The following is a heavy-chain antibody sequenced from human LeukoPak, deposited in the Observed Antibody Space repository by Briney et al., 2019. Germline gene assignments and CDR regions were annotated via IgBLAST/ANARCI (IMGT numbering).Heavy chain of an antibody. CDR3: ARDSGGLTGYYSYFDY. CDR2: IRSSGSTI. CDR1: GFTFSSYE. V-gene: IGHV3-48*03. Sequence: GGSLRLSCAASGFTFSSYEMNWVRQAPGKGLEWVSYIRSSGSTIYYADSVKGRFTISRDNAKSSLYLQMNSLRAEDTAVYYCARDSGGLTGYYSYFDYWGQGTLVTVSS. D-gene: IGHD3-9*01. J-gene: IGHJ4*03.